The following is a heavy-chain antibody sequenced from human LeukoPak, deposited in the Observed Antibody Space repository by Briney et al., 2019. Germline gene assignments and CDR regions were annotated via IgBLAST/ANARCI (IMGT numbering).Heavy chain of an antibody. CDR1: GYTFTGYY. D-gene: IGHD3-3*01. V-gene: IGHV1-8*02. Sequence: GASVKVSCKASGYTFTGYYMHWVRQATGQGLEWMGWMNPNSGNTGYAQKFQGRVTMTRNTSISTAYMELSSLRSEDTAVYYCARGRVRFLEWLLSDYYYYYGMDVWGQGTTVTVSS. CDR2: MNPNSGNT. CDR3: ARGRVRFLEWLLSDYYYYYGMDV. J-gene: IGHJ6*02.